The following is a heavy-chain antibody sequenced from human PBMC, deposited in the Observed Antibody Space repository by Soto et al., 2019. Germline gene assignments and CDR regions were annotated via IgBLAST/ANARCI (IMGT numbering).Heavy chain of an antibody. J-gene: IGHJ4*02. V-gene: IGHV5-51*01. D-gene: IGHD1-26*01. CDR1: GYSFNAYW. CDR3: ASHALSGRHGKFNC. CDR2: IYPADSDT. Sequence: GESLKISCKGSGYSFNAYWIAWVRQMPGKGLEWMGIIYPADSDTRYSPSFQGHVTISVDKSTSTAYLQWRSLKASDTAMYYYASHALSGRHGKFNCLGQGTMVTLSS.